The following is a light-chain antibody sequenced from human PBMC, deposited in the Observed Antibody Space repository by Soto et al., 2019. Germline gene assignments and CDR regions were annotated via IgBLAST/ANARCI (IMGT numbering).Light chain of an antibody. CDR1: QSVSLS. CDR3: QERTGWPPWT. Sequence: EILFTQSPAILALSTGGRATLSCRASQSVSLSLAWYQQTPGQATRLLIYDASKRAYGFPARFSGSGSGADFTLTISSLEPEDFAAYYCQERTGWPPWTFGQGTKVDIK. J-gene: IGKJ1*01. CDR2: DAS. V-gene: IGKV3-11*01.